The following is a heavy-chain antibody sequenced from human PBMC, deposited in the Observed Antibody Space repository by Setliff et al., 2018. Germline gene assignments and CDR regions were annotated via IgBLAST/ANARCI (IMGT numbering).Heavy chain of an antibody. D-gene: IGHD1-1*01. CDR2: IHYLGTT. CDR1: GASISSGTYY. CDR3: ARTGTYRYFDS. J-gene: IGHJ4*02. V-gene: IGHV4-39*01. Sequence: SETLSLTCTVSGASISSGTYYWGWIRQPPGKGLEWIGRIHYLGTTYSNASLASRLTISVDTSKNQFSLQLTSVTAADTAVYYCARTGTYRYFDSWGQGTRVTVSS.